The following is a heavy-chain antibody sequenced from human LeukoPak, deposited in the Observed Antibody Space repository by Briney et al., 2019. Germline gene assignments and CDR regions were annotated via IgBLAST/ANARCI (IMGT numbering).Heavy chain of an antibody. CDR3: ARKSSRYSPFDY. J-gene: IGHJ4*02. CDR1: GGSISSGGYY. D-gene: IGHD5-12*01. Sequence: PSETLSLTCTVSGGSISSGGYYWSWIRQHPGKGLEWIGYIYYSGSTCYNPSLKSRVTISVDTSKNQFSLKLSSVTAADTAVYYCARKSSRYSPFDYWGQGTLVTVSS. V-gene: IGHV4-31*03. CDR2: IYYSGST.